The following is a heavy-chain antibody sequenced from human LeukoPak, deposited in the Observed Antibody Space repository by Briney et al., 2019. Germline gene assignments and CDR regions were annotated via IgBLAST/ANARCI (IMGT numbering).Heavy chain of an antibody. J-gene: IGHJ6*02. CDR2: ISYDGSKE. D-gene: IGHD3-10*01. CDR3: ARGLRWFAEFQGDV. V-gene: IGHV3-30*03. CDR1: GFTFSSYS. Sequence: GGSLRLSCAASGFTFSSYSMNWVRQAPGKGLEWVAVISYDGSKEYYADSVKGRFTISRDISKNTLYLQMDRLRTEETAVYYCARGLRWFAEFQGDVWGQGTTVAVSS.